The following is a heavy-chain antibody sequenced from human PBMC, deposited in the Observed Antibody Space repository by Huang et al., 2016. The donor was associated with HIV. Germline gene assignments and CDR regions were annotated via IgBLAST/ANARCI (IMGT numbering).Heavy chain of an antibody. CDR3: ALKGDSSGWEYFRH. D-gene: IGHD6-19*01. CDR1: GFIFSNYG. J-gene: IGHJ1*01. V-gene: IGHV3-30*03. CDR2: ISYDGSNK. Sequence: QVQLVESGGGVVQPGRSLRLYCVASGFIFSNYGMHWVRQAPGKGLGWVALISYDGSNKYYTESGKGRFSISRDNSKNTLYLQMNSLRAEDTAVYYCALKGDSSGWEYFRHWGQGTLVTVSS.